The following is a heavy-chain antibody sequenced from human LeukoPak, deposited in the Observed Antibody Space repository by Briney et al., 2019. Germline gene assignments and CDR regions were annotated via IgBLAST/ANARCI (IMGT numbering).Heavy chain of an antibody. V-gene: IGHV4-31*03. CDR3: ARVDIVVVPAHGYSGCVFDY. Sequence: PSETLSLTCTVSGGSISSGGYYWSWIRQHPGKGLEWIGYIYYSGSTYYNPSLKSRVTISVDTSKNQFSLKLSSVTAADTAVYYCARVDIVVVPAHGYSGCVFDYWGQGTLVTVSS. CDR1: GGSISSGGYY. J-gene: IGHJ4*02. D-gene: IGHD2-2*03. CDR2: IYYSGST.